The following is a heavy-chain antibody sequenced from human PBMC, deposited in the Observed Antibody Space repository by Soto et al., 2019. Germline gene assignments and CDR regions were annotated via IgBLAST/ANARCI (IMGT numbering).Heavy chain of an antibody. V-gene: IGHV3-13*01. D-gene: IGHD3-22*01. CDR1: GFTLSTYD. CDR2: LSYAGDT. J-gene: IGHJ6*02. Sequence: GGSLRLSCAASGFTLSTYDMHWVRQATGKGLEWVAALSYAGDTYYPGSVKGRFTVSRESAKNSLYLQMNSLTAEDTAVYFCARGNRVVITAVDYYYGMDVWGQGTTVTVSS. CDR3: ARGNRVVITAVDYYYGMDV.